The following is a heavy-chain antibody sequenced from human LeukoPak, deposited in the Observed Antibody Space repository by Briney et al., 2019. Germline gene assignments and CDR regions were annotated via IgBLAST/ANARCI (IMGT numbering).Heavy chain of an antibody. J-gene: IGHJ4*02. V-gene: IGHV3-21*01. CDR2: ISSRSSDI. D-gene: IGHD3-9*01. Sequence: GGSLRLSCTASRVTFSGYTMNWVRQAPGKGLEWVSSISSRSSDIYYAASVKGRFTISRDNARNSLYLQMSSLRAEDTAVYYCARALYYDILTGYQTHTYYFDYWGQGTLVTVSS. CDR1: RVTFSGYT. CDR3: ARALYYDILTGYQTHTYYFDY.